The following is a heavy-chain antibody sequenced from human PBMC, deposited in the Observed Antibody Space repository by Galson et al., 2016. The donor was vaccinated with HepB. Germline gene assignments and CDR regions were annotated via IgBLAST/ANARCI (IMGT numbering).Heavy chain of an antibody. CDR3: ASDPSLGSNWYNYLDY. D-gene: IGHD6-13*01. V-gene: IGHV3-48*01. CDR2: LSASSQNI. Sequence: SLRLSCAASGFSFNNYAMNWVRQAPGRGLEWISYLSASSQNIDYADSVKGRFTVSRDNGKNSLYLQMNSLRAEDTAVYHCASDPSLGSNWYNYLDYWGQGARVTVSS. CDR1: GFSFNNYA. J-gene: IGHJ4*02.